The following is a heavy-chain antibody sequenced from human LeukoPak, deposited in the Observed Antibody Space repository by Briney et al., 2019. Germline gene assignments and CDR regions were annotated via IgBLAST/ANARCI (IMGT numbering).Heavy chain of an antibody. D-gene: IGHD3-10*01. CDR1: GGSISSGDYY. CDR3: ARGYYYYGSGSYYDLRYGMDV. CDR2: IYYSGST. J-gene: IGHJ6*02. V-gene: IGHV4-30-4*01. Sequence: SETLSLTCTVSGGSISSGDYYWSWIRQPPGKGLEWIGYIYYSGSTYYNPSLKSRVTISVDTSKNQFSLKLSSVTAADTAVYYCARGYYYYGSGSYYDLRYGMDVWGQGTTVTVSS.